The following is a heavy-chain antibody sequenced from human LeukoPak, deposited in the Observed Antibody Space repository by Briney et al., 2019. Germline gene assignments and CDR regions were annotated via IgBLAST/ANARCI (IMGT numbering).Heavy chain of an antibody. J-gene: IGHJ4*02. V-gene: IGHV4-59*01. CDR1: GGSISSYY. CDR2: IYYSGST. CDR3: ARVGRPGLFDY. Sequence: SETLFLTCTVSGGSISSYYWSWIRQPPGKGLEWIGYIYYSGSTNYNPSLKSRVTISVDTSKNQFSLKLSSVTAADTAVYYCARVGRPGLFDYWGQGTLVTVSS. D-gene: IGHD6-6*01.